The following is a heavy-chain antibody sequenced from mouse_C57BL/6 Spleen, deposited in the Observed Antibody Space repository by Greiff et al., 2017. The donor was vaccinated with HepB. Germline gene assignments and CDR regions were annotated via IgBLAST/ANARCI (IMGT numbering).Heavy chain of an antibody. J-gene: IGHJ2*01. CDR3: AKLLRSYFDY. V-gene: IGHV5-4*03. CDR1: GFTFSSYA. D-gene: IGHD1-1*01. CDR2: ISDGGSYT. Sequence: DVKLQESGGGLVKPGGSLKLSCAASGFTFSSYAMSWVRQTPEKRLEWVATISDGGSYTYYPDNVKGRFTISRDNAKNNLYLQMSHLKSEDTAMYYCAKLLRSYFDYWGQGTTLTVSS.